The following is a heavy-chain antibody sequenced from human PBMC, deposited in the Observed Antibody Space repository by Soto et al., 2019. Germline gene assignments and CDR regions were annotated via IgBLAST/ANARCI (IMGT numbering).Heavy chain of an antibody. J-gene: IGHJ5*02. Sequence: QVQLQESGPGLVKPSQTLSLTCTVSGDSISSGGYYWSWIRYLPGKGLEWIGYIYHTGSTYYNPSLKSRVTISVDTSKNQVSLKLTSVTAADTAVYYCARDLGRLYYGSGAFTRNRFDPWGQGILVIVSS. CDR1: GDSISSGGYY. CDR2: IYHTGST. CDR3: ARDLGRLYYGSGAFTRNRFDP. V-gene: IGHV4-31*03. D-gene: IGHD3-10*01.